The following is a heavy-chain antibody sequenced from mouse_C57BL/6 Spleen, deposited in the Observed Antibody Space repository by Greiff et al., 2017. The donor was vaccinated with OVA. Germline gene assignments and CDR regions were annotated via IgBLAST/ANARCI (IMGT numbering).Heavy chain of an antibody. Sequence: QVQLQQPGAELVKPGASVKMSCKASGYTFTSYWITWVKQRPGQGLEWIGDIYPGSGSTNYNEKFKSKATLTVDTSSSTAYMQLSSLTSEDSAVYYCAGYYYGSRGSFDYWGQGTTLTVSS. CDR2: IYPGSGST. CDR3: AGYYYGSRGSFDY. CDR1: GYTFTSYW. V-gene: IGHV1-55*01. J-gene: IGHJ2*01. D-gene: IGHD1-1*01.